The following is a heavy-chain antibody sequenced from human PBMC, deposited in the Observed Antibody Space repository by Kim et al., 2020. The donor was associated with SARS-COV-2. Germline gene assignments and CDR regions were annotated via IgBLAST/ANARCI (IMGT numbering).Heavy chain of an antibody. Sequence: GGSLRLSCAASGFTFDDYGMSWVRQAPGKGLEWVSGINWNGGSTGYADSVKGRFTISRDNAKNSLYLQMNSLRAEDTALYHCARSGKGFWGGKRGSYYYYGMDVWGQGTTVTVSS. V-gene: IGHV3-20*01. D-gene: IGHD3-3*01. CDR3: ARSGKGFWGGKRGSYYYYGMDV. CDR1: GFTFDDYG. CDR2: INWNGGST. J-gene: IGHJ6*02.